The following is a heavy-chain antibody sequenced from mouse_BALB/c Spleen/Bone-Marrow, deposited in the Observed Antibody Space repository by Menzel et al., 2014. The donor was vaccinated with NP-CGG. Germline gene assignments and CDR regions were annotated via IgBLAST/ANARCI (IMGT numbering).Heavy chain of an antibody. CDR2: IYPSDGYT. V-gene: IGHV1S126*01. J-gene: IGHJ4*01. CDR1: GNTFTNNW. D-gene: IGHD1-1*01. Sequence: VQLVESGAELVRPGASVKLSCKASGNTFTNNWINWVKQRPGQGLEWIGNIYPSDGYTNYNQKFKDKATLTVDKSSSTAYMQLSSPTSEDSAVYYCTRGSSYVGYAMDYWGQGTSVTVSS. CDR3: TRGSSYVGYAMDY.